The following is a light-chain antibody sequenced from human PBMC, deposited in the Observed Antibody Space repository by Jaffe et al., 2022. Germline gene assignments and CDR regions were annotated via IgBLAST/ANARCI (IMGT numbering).Light chain of an antibody. CDR3: QQSYITPLT. V-gene: IGKV1-39*01. J-gene: IGKJ4*01. CDR1: QSISFY. CDR2: DAS. Sequence: DIQMTQSPSSLSASVGDRVTITCRASQSISFYLNWYQQKPGKAPKFLIYDASTLQSGVPSRFSGSGSGTDFTLTISSLQPEDFATYYCQQSYITPLTFGGGTKVEI.